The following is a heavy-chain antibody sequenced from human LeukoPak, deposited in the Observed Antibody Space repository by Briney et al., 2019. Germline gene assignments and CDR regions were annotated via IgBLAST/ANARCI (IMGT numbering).Heavy chain of an antibody. Sequence: GESLKISCKGLGYSFSSYWIGWVRQMPGKGLAWMGIIYPDDSYTTYSPSFQGQVPIPADKSIATAYLHCSSLKASDTAMYYCARGDSIGYYSGFQHWGQGSLVIVSS. CDR1: GYSFSSYW. D-gene: IGHD3-22*01. J-gene: IGHJ1*01. V-gene: IGHV5-51*01. CDR2: IYPDDSYT. CDR3: ARGDSIGYYSGFQH.